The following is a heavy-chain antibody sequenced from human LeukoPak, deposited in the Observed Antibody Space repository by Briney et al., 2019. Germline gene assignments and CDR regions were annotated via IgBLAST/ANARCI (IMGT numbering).Heavy chain of an antibody. CDR3: AKDSQYYDSSGYSHFDY. J-gene: IGHJ4*02. V-gene: IGHV3-21*04. CDR2: ISSSSSYI. Sequence: PGGSLRLSCAASGFTFSSYSMNWVRQAPGKGLEWVSSISSSSSYIYYADSVKGRFTISRDNAKNSLYLQMNSLRAEDTAVYYCAKDSQYYDSSGYSHFDYWGQGTLVTVSS. D-gene: IGHD3-22*01. CDR1: GFTFSSYS.